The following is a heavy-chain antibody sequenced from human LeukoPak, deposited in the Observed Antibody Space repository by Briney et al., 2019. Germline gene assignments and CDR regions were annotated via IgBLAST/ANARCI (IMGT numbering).Heavy chain of an antibody. J-gene: IGHJ4*02. CDR1: GFTFSSYS. CDR3: ATDLGDYGDYLRC. CDR2: ISSSSSTI. V-gene: IGHV3-48*01. D-gene: IGHD4-17*01. Sequence: GGSLRLSCAASGFTFSSYSMNWVRQAPGKGLEWVSYISSSSSTIYYADSVKGRFTISRDNAKDSLYLQMNSLRAEDTAVYYCATDLGDYGDYLRCWGQGAQVTVSS.